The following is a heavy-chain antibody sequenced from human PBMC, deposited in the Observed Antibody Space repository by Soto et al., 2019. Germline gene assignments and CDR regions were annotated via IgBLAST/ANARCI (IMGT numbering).Heavy chain of an antibody. CDR2: IYYSGSA. J-gene: IGHJ4*02. CDR3: ARWTYCGGDCYWLDF. V-gene: IGHV4-59*01. Sequence: SETLSLTCTISGGSISGFYWGWIRQPPGKGLEWIGNIYYSGSANYDPSLRSRVTISLNTSKNQFSLNLNSVTAADTAIYYCARWTYCGGDCYWLDFWGQGTLSPSPQ. D-gene: IGHD2-21*02. CDR1: GGSISGFY.